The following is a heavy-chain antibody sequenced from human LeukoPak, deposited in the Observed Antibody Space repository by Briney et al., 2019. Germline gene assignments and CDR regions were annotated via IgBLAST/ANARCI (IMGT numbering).Heavy chain of an antibody. CDR1: GFTFSTYG. CDR2: ISYDGSNK. CDR3: AKSDLGHRSRQVGHFDY. Sequence: GGSLRLSCAAPGFTFSTYGMHWVRQAPGKGLEWVAVISYDGSNKYYADSVKGRFTISRDNSKNTLYLQMNSLRAEDTAVYYCAKSDLGHRSRQVGHFDYWGQGTLVTVSS. D-gene: IGHD2-15*01. J-gene: IGHJ4*02. V-gene: IGHV3-30*18.